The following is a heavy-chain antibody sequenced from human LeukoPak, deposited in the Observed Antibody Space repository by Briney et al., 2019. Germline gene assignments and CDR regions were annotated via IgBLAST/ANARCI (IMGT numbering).Heavy chain of an antibody. J-gene: IGHJ4*02. CDR2: LYHSGST. D-gene: IGHD2-15*01. CDR3: ARRRARIGYCSGGSCLGFDY. CDR1: DYSISNGYF. V-gene: IGHV4-38-2*02. Sequence: SETLSLTCSVSDYSISNGYFWGWIRQPPGKGLEWIGSLYHSGSTYYNPSLKSRVTISVDTSKNQFSLKLSSVTAADTAVYYCARRRARIGYCSGGSCLGFDYWGQGTLVTVSS.